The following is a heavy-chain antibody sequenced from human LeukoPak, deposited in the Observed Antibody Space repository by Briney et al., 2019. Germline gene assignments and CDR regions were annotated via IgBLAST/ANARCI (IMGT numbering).Heavy chain of an antibody. V-gene: IGHV3-30*18. CDR3: AKDLARIAGAFDI. CDR1: GLTFSSYG. CDR2: ISYDASDK. J-gene: IGHJ3*02. Sequence: PGGSLRLSCAASGLTFSSYGMHWVRQAPGKGLEWVAVISYDASDKYYADSVKGRFTISRDNSKNTLYLQMNSLRAEDTAVYYCAKDLARIAGAFDIWGQGTMVTVSP. D-gene: IGHD1-26*01.